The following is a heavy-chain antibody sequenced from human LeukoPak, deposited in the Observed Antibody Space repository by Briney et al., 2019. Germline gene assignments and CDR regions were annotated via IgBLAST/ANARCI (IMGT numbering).Heavy chain of an antibody. CDR1: GFNFRNYA. J-gene: IGHJ4*02. D-gene: IGHD5-12*01. CDR2: IRSNGDTT. CDR3: ARGRGATILTTGDY. V-gene: IGHV3-23*01. Sequence: GGSLKLSCEASGFNFRNYAMRWVRQSPDKGLEWISMIRSNGDTTHYSDSVKGRFTISRDNAKNSLYLQMNSLRAEDTAVYYCARGRGATILTTGDYWGQGTLVTVSS.